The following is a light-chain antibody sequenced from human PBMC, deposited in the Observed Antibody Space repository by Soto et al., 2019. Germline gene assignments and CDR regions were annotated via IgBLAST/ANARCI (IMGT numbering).Light chain of an antibody. J-gene: IGKJ2*01. CDR3: QQYHSAPDT. V-gene: IGKV3-20*01. Sequence: EIVLTQSPGTLSLSPGERATLSCRASQSLRRSNLAWYQQKPGQAPRVLIYGASSRATGIPDWFSGSGSGTDFTLTISRLESEDFAVYYCQQYHSAPDTFGQGTKLEIK. CDR1: QSLRRSN. CDR2: GAS.